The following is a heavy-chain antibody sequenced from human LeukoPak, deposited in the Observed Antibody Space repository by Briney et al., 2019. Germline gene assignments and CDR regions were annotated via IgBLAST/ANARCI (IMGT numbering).Heavy chain of an antibody. Sequence: SETLSLTCTVSGASIRSSYWSWIRQPPGKGLEWIGEINHSGSTNYNPSLKSRVTISVDTSKNQFSLKLSSVTAADTAVYYCARALSIAVAGSRFEDYWGQGTLVTVSS. V-gene: IGHV4-34*01. CDR2: INHSGST. J-gene: IGHJ4*02. CDR3: ARALSIAVAGSRFEDY. D-gene: IGHD6-19*01. CDR1: GASIRSSY.